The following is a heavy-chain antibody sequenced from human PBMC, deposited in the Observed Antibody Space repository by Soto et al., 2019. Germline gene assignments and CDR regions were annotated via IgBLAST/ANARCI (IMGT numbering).Heavy chain of an antibody. D-gene: IGHD6-6*01. CDR1: GYTFTNYY. CDR3: ARDLVPSRQPQSFYCGMEV. J-gene: IGHJ6*02. CDR2: INPSGGST. V-gene: IGHV1-46*01. Sequence: GASVKVSCKASGYTFTNYYMHWVRQAPGQGLEWMGIINPSGGSTSYAQKFQGRVTMTRDTSTSTVYMELSSLRSEDTAVYYCARDLVPSRQPQSFYCGMEVWGQGFTVTVSS.